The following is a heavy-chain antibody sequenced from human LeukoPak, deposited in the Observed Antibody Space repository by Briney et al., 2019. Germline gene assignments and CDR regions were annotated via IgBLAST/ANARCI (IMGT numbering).Heavy chain of an antibody. V-gene: IGHV3-30-3*01. Sequence: GGSLRLSCAASGFTFSSYAMHWVRQAPGKGLEWVAVISYDRSNKYYADSVKGRFTISRDNSKNTLYLQMNSLRAEDTAVYYCARDFLRCSGGSCYPGAPSYYFDYWGQGTLVTVSS. CDR1: GFTFSSYA. D-gene: IGHD2-15*01. CDR3: ARDFLRCSGGSCYPGAPSYYFDY. J-gene: IGHJ4*02. CDR2: ISYDRSNK.